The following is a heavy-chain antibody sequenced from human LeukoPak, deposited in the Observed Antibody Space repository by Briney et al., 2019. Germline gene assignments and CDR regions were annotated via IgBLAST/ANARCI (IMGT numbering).Heavy chain of an antibody. CDR1: GGSFSGYY. CDR3: ARAVISFGGTIAKGFDC. J-gene: IGHJ4*02. CDR2: INHSGST. V-gene: IGHV4-34*01. D-gene: IGHD3-16*02. Sequence: SETLSLTCAVYGGSFSGYYWSWIRQPPGKGLEWIGEINHSGSTNYNPSLKSRVTISLDTSKNQFSLSLSSVTAADTAIYYCARAVISFGGTIAKGFDCWGQGTLVTVSS.